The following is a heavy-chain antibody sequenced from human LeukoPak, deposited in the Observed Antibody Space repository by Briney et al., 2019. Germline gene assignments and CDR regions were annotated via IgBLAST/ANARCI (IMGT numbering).Heavy chain of an antibody. CDR1: GFSFSTFW. CDR2: TKGDDSGK. V-gene: IGHV3-7*01. D-gene: IGHD5-18*01. CDR3: ARSGYSYALDH. Sequence: GGSLRLSCAASGFSFSTFWMSWVRQAPGKGLEWVANTKGDDSGKYYVESVQGRFTISRDNAKKSLYLHMNSLRAEDTSLYSCARSGYSYALDHWGQGALVVASS. J-gene: IGHJ1*01.